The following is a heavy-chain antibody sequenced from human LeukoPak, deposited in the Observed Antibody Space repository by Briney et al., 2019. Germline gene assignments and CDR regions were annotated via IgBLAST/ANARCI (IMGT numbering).Heavy chain of an antibody. CDR1: GFDFSSNW. J-gene: IGHJ4*02. Sequence: GGSLRLSCAASGFDFSSNWMHWVRHAPGQGLVWVSRIKGDGISTNYADSVKGRFTISRDMAKNTLYLQMNSLRAEDTGVYYCAKDHYWSIDYWGRGTLVTVSS. CDR2: IKGDGIST. V-gene: IGHV3-74*01. D-gene: IGHD3-3*01. CDR3: AKDHYWSIDY.